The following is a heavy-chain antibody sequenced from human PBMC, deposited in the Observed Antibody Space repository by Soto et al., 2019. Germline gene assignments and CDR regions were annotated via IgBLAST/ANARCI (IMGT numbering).Heavy chain of an antibody. CDR3: AKGGGLIAVAGTDYFDY. Sequence: VQLVESGGGLVQPGRSLRLSCAASGFTFDDYAMHWVRQAPGKGLEWVSGISWNSGSIGYADSVKGRFTISRDNAKNSLYLQMNSLRAEDTALYYCAKGGGLIAVAGTDYFDYWGQGTLVTVSS. D-gene: IGHD6-19*01. J-gene: IGHJ4*02. CDR2: ISWNSGSI. CDR1: GFTFDDYA. V-gene: IGHV3-9*01.